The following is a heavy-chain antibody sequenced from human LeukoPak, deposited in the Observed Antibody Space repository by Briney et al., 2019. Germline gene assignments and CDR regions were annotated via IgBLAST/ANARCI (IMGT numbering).Heavy chain of an antibody. CDR2: IKNKANSYAT. J-gene: IGHJ4*02. CDR3: TRLDSGSFSFDF. D-gene: IGHD1-26*01. Sequence: GGSLRLSCAGSGFIFSGSAIHWVRQASGKGLEWVGRIKNKANSYATAFAVSVKGRFTTSRDDSKNTAYLQMNSLKIEDTAMYYCTRLDSGSFSFDFWGQGSLVTVSS. V-gene: IGHV3-73*01. CDR1: GFIFSGSA.